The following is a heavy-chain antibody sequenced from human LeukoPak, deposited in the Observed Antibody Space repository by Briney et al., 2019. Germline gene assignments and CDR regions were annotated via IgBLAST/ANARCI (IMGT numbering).Heavy chain of an antibody. CDR3: ARDSDSWAFDI. D-gene: IGHD2-21*01. J-gene: IGHJ3*02. CDR1: GGSISSYY. V-gene: IGHV4-59*01. CDR2: IYYSGST. Sequence: PSQTLSLTCTVSGGSISSYYWSWIRQPPGKGLEWIGYIYYSGSTNYNPSLKSRVTISVDTSKNQFSLKLSSVTAADTAVYYCARDSDSWAFDIWGQGTMVTVSS.